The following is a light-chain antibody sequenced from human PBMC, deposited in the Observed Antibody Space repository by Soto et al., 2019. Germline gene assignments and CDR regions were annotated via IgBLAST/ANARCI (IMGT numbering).Light chain of an antibody. CDR1: SSDVAGYNY. CDR2: DVS. CDR3: SSYTSNNSQV. J-gene: IGLJ2*01. Sequence: QSALTQPASVSGSPGQSITISCTGTSSDVAGYNYVSWYQQHPGKAPKLMIYDVSNRPSGVSNRFSGSKSGNTASLTISGLQAEYEADYYCSSYTSNNSQVFGGGTKLTVL. V-gene: IGLV2-14*01.